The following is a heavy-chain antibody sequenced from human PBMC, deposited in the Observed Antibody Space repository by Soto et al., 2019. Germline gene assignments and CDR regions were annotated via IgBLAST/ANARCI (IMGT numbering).Heavy chain of an antibody. CDR1: GGSISSYY. J-gene: IGHJ5*02. D-gene: IGHD5-18*01. Sequence: QVQLQESGPGLVKPSETLSLTCTVSGGSISSYYWSWIRQPPGKGLEWIGYIYYSGSTNYNPSLKSRVTISVDTSKNQFSLKLSSVTAADTAVYYCARDRRTLTAMTHNWFDPWGQGTLVTVSS. CDR3: ARDRRTLTAMTHNWFDP. CDR2: IYYSGST. V-gene: IGHV4-59*01.